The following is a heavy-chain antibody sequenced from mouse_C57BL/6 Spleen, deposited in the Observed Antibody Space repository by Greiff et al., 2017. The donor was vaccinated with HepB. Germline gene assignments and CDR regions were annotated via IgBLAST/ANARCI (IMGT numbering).Heavy chain of an antibody. J-gene: IGHJ2*01. CDR1: GYAFSSYW. CDR2: IYPGDGDT. D-gene: IGHD4-1*01. V-gene: IGHV1-80*01. CDR3: ARGGLTGTYFDY. Sequence: QVQLKQSGAELVKPGASVKISCKASGYAFSSYWMNWVKQRPGKGLEWIGQIYPGDGDTNYNGKFKGKATLTADKSSSTAYMQLSSLTSEDSAVYFCARGGLTGTYFDYWGQGTTLTVSS.